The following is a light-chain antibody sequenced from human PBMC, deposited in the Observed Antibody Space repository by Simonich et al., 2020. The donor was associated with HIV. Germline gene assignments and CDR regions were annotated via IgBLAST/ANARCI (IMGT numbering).Light chain of an antibody. Sequence: QSALTQPPSASGSPGQSVTISCTGTSSDVVAYNYVSWYQQHPGKAPQLMLYEVTRRPSGVPDRFSGSKSGNTASLTVSGLRAEDEADYYCSSYAGSNNWVFGGGTKLTVL. CDR2: EVT. CDR3: SSYAGSNNWV. V-gene: IGLV2-8*01. CDR1: SSDVVAYNY. J-gene: IGLJ3*02.